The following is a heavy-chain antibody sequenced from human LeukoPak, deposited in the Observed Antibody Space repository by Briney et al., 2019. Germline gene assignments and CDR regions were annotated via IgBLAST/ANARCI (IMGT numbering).Heavy chain of an antibody. Sequence: ASVKVSCKASGGTFSSYAISWVRQAPGQGLEWMGGIIPIFGTANCAQKFQGRVTITADESTSTAYMELSSLRSEDTAVYYCARSPSLEYCSSTSCYLGYWGQGTLVTVSS. D-gene: IGHD2-2*01. CDR3: ARSPSLEYCSSTSCYLGY. V-gene: IGHV1-69*01. CDR2: IIPIFGTA. J-gene: IGHJ4*02. CDR1: GGTFSSYA.